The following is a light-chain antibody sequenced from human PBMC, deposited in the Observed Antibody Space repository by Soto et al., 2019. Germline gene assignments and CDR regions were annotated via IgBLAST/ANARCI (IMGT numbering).Light chain of an antibody. CDR2: DDS. J-gene: IGLJ2*01. CDR1: NIGIKT. CDR3: QVWDSSSDHPV. V-gene: IGLV3-21*02. Sequence: SYELAQPFSVSVAPGQTARITCGGNNIGIKTVHWYQQKSGQAPVLVVCDDSDRPSGIPERFSGSNSGNTAALTITRVEAGDEAVYYCQVWDSSSDHPVFGGGTKLTVL.